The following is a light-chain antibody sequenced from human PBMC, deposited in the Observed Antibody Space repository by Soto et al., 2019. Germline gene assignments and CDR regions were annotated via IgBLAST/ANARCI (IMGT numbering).Light chain of an antibody. J-gene: IGKJ1*01. V-gene: IGKV3-20*01. CDR2: GAS. Sequence: EIVLTESPGTLSLSPGERATLSCRASQSVTSSYLAWWQQKPGQAPRRLIYGASSRATGIPDRFSGSGSGTDFTLTISRLEPEDFAMYYCQHYGSSPRTFGQGTKVDI. CDR1: QSVTSSY. CDR3: QHYGSSPRT.